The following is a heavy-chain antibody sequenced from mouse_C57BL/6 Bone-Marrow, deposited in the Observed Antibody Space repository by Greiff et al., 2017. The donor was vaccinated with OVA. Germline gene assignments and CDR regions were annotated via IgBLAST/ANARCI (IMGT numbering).Heavy chain of an antibody. CDR2: IDPEDGDT. CDR3: TRIYYYGSSDY. Sequence: EVQLQQSGAELVRPGASVKLSCTASGFNITDYYMHWVKQRPEQGLEWIGRIDPEDGDTEYAPKFQGKATMTADTSSNTAYLQLSSLTSEDTAVYYCTRIYYYGSSDYWGQGTTLTVSS. CDR1: GFNITDYY. V-gene: IGHV14-1*01. D-gene: IGHD1-1*01. J-gene: IGHJ2*01.